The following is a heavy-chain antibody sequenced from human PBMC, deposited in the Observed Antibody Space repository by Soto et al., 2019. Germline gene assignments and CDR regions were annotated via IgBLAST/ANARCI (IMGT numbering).Heavy chain of an antibody. CDR2: ISYSGGT. V-gene: IGHV4-39*01. J-gene: IGHJ5*02. CDR1: GGSLSSSSFY. Sequence: TSYTLSLTCTVSGGSLSSSSFYWALIRQPPGKGLEWIGSISYSGGTYYNPSLKIRGTLSVDTSQNQFSLRLRSVTAADTAVYYCARTDGSSNWHNWFDPWGQGTVVTVSS. D-gene: IGHD6-13*01. CDR3: ARTDGSSNWHNWFDP.